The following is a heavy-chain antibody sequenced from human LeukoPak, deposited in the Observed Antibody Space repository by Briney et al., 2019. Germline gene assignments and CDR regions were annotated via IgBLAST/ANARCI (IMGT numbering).Heavy chain of an antibody. D-gene: IGHD2-21*02. V-gene: IGHV4-39*01. Sequence: SETLSLTCTVSGGLISSSGNFYWGWIRQPPGQGLEWIGEVFYNGNTHYNPSLKSRVIISTDTSKNQFSLTLTAVTASDTAIYYCARRSPLVVVTAAHYYDYWGQGTLVTVSS. J-gene: IGHJ4*02. CDR1: GGLISSSGNFY. CDR3: ARRSPLVVVTAAHYYDY. CDR2: VFYNGNT.